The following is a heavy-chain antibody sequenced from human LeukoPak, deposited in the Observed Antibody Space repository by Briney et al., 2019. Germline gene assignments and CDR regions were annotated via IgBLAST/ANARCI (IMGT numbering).Heavy chain of an antibody. CDR3: AGASSTRWYNWFDP. CDR1: GGSISSYY. V-gene: IGHV4-59*08. CDR2: IYYSGDT. J-gene: IGHJ5*02. D-gene: IGHD6-13*01. Sequence: PSETLPLTCTVSGGSISSYYWNWIRQPPGKGLEWIGYIYYSGDTNYNPSLDSRVTISLDTSNNQFSLKVRSVTAADTAVYYCAGASSTRWYNWFDPWGQGTLVTVSS.